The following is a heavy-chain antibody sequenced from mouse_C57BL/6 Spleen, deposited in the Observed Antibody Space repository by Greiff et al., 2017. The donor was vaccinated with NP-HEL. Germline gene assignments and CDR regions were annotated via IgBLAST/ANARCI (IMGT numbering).Heavy chain of an antibody. V-gene: IGHV1-64*01. Sequence: VQLQQPGAELVKPGASVKLSCKASGYTFTSYWMHWVKQRPGQGLEWIGMIHPNSGSTNYNEKFKSKATLTVDKSSSTAYMQLSSLTSEDSAVYYCARGATVVATKGYYYAMDYWGQGTSVTVSS. CDR3: ARGATVVATKGYYYAMDY. CDR2: IHPNSGST. J-gene: IGHJ4*01. D-gene: IGHD1-1*01. CDR1: GYTFTSYW.